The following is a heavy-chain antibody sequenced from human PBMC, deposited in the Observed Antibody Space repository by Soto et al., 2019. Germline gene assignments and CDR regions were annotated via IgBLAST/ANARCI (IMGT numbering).Heavy chain of an antibody. Sequence: GGSLRLSCAASGFTFSSYAMSWVRQAPGKGLEWVSAISGSGGSTYYADSVKGRFTISRDNSKNTLYLQMNSLRAEDTAVYYCAKDPTGGCTNGVCYQAYWGQGTLVTVSS. V-gene: IGHV3-23*01. D-gene: IGHD2-8*01. CDR3: AKDPTGGCTNGVCYQAY. J-gene: IGHJ4*02. CDR2: ISGSGGST. CDR1: GFTFSSYA.